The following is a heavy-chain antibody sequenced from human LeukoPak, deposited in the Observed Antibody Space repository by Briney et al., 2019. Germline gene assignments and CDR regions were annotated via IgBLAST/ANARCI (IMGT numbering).Heavy chain of an antibody. V-gene: IGHV3-30-3*01. CDR2: ISYDGSNK. CDR3: ARSIVGASDFYYYGMDV. D-gene: IGHD1-26*01. J-gene: IGHJ6*02. CDR1: GFTFSSYA. Sequence: PGGSLRLSCAASGFTFSSYAMHWVRQAPGTGLEWVAVISYDGSNKYYADSVKGRFTISRDNSKNTLYLQMNSLRAEDTAVYYCARSIVGASDFYYYGMDVWGQGTTVTVSS.